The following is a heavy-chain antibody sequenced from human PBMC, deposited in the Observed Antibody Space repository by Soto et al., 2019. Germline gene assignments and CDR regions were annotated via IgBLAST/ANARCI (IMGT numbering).Heavy chain of an antibody. Sequence: PSETLSLTCAVYGGSFSVYYWSWIRQPPGKGLEWIGEINHSGSTNYNPSLKSRVTISVDTSKNQFSLKLSSVTAADTAVYYCARHFSVDYFDYWGQGALVTVSS. J-gene: IGHJ4*02. CDR3: ARHFSVDYFDY. CDR1: GGSFSVYY. V-gene: IGHV4-34*01. CDR2: INHSGST.